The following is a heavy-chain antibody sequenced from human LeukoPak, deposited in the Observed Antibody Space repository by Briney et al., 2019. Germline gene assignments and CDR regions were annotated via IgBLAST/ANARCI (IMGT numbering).Heavy chain of an antibody. J-gene: IGHJ4*02. V-gene: IGHV3-21*01. CDR2: ISSSSSYI. CDR1: GFTFSIYS. D-gene: IGHD3-9*01. Sequence: GGSLRLSCAASGFTFSIYSMNWVRQAPGKGLEWVSSISSSSSYIYYADSVKGRFTISRDNAKNSLYLQMNSLRAEDTAVYYCAREGYDILTGYQRPYWGQGTLVTVSS. CDR3: AREGYDILTGYQRPY.